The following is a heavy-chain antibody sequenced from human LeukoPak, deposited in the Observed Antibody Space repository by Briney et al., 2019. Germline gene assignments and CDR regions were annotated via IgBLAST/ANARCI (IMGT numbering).Heavy chain of an antibody. CDR3: ARENGYRYDY. Sequence: SETLSLTCAVYGGSFSGYYWSWIRQLPGKGLEWIGSIYYSGSTNYNPSLKSRVTISVDTSKNQFSLKLSSVTAADTALYYCARENGYRYDYWGQGTLVTVSS. CDR1: GGSFSGYY. J-gene: IGHJ4*02. D-gene: IGHD5-18*01. V-gene: IGHV4-59*01. CDR2: IYYSGST.